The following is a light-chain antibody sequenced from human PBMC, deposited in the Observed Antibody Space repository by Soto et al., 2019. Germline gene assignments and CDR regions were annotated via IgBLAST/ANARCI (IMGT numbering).Light chain of an antibody. Sequence: QSALTQPPSVSGSPGQSVTISCTGTSSAIGHSARVSWYQQSPGTAPKLMIYEVNNRPSGVPDRFSGSKAGNTASLTISGLQPEDEADYYCTSTTSTKYGGILCGGGTKLTVL. CDR3: TSTTSTKYGGIL. V-gene: IGLV2-18*02. CDR1: SSAIGHSAR. CDR2: EVN. J-gene: IGLJ2*01.